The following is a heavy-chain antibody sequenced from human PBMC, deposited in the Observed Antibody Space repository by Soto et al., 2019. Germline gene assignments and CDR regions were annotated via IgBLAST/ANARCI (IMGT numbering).Heavy chain of an antibody. CDR1: GFTFSSYW. V-gene: IGHV3-7*03. CDR2: IKQDGSDK. D-gene: IGHD3-3*01. Sequence: GGSLRLSCAASGFTFSSYWMSWVRQAPGKGLEWVANIKQDGSDKHYVDSVKGRFTISRDNAKNSLYLQMNSLRAEDTAVYYCARFFTIFGVDYWYFDLWGRGTLVTVSS. J-gene: IGHJ2*01. CDR3: ARFFTIFGVDYWYFDL.